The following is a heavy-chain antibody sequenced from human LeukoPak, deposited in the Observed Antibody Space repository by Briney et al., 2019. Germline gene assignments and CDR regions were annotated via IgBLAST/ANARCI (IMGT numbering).Heavy chain of an antibody. CDR1: GGYISSGSYF. D-gene: IGHD2-15*01. Sequence: SQTLSLTCTVSGGYISSGSYFWRWIRQPAGKGLEWIGRIYTSGSTNYNPSLKSRFTISVDPSKTQFSLKLSSVTAADTAVYYCARGFGVVVAAIDYWGQGTLVTVSS. J-gene: IGHJ4*02. V-gene: IGHV4-61*02. CDR2: IYTSGST. CDR3: ARGFGVVVAAIDY.